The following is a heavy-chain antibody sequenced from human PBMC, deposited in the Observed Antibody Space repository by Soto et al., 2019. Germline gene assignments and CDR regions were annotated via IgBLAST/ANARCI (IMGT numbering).Heavy chain of an antibody. Sequence: SETLSLSCTVSGGSICSYYWSWIRQPPGKGLEWIGYIYYSGSTNYNPSLKSRVTISVDTSKNQFSLKLSSVTAADTAVYYCAREFYSSSSRGYYYYYYMDVWGKGTTVTVSS. CDR1: GGSICSYY. V-gene: IGHV4-59*01. D-gene: IGHD6-6*01. CDR3: AREFYSSSSRGYYYYYYMDV. CDR2: IYYSGST. J-gene: IGHJ6*03.